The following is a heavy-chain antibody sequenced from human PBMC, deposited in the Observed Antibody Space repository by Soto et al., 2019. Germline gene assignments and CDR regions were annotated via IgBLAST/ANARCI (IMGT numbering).Heavy chain of an antibody. J-gene: IGHJ6*02. CDR1: VESVSSNSAA. CDR2: TYYRSKWYN. V-gene: IGHV6-1*01. D-gene: IGHD3-9*01. Sequence: SHTLSLTCAISVESVSSNSAAWNWIRQSPSRGLEWLGRTYYRSKWYNDYAVSVKSRITINPDTSKNQFSLQLNSVTPEDTAVYYCAREGEYYDILTGSRYYYYGMDVWGQGTTVTVSS. CDR3: AREGEYYDILTGSRYYYYGMDV.